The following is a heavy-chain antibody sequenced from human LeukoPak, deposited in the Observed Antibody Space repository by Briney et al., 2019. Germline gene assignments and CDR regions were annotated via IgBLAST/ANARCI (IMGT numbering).Heavy chain of an antibody. V-gene: IGHV3-23*01. J-gene: IGHJ6*02. CDR2: ISNGGYTA. CDR1: GFSFRSYA. CDR3: AKDLYYDFWSGSYYYYGMDV. D-gene: IGHD3-3*01. Sequence: GGSLRLSCAASGFSFRSYAMSWVRQAPGMGLEWISYISNGGYTAYYADSVKGRFTISRDNSKNTLYLQMNSLRAEDTAVYYCAKDLYYDFWSGSYYYYGMDVWGQGTTVTVSS.